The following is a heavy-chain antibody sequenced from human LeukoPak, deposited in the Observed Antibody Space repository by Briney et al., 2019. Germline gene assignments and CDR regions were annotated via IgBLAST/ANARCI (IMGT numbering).Heavy chain of an antibody. V-gene: IGHV3-74*01. J-gene: IGHJ4*02. CDR1: GFTFSSYW. Sequence: PGGSLRLSCAASGFTFSSYWMHWVRQAPGKGLVWVSRINGDGSSTTYADSVKGRFTISRDNAKNTLYLQMNSLRAEDTAVYYCARDLGGGPSYWGQGTLVTVSS. D-gene: IGHD2-15*01. CDR2: INGDGSST. CDR3: ARDLGGGPSY.